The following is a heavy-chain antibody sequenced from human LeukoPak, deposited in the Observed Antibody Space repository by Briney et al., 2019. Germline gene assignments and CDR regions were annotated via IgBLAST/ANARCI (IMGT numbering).Heavy chain of an antibody. V-gene: IGHV3-66*01. Sequence: GGSLRLSCAASGFTFSSYAMSWVRQAPGKGLEWVSVIYSGGSTYYADSVKGRFTISRDNSKNTLYLQMNSLRAEDTAVYYCARDEGSGWYDYWGQGTLVTVSS. J-gene: IGHJ4*02. CDR2: IYSGGST. CDR1: GFTFSSYA. CDR3: ARDEGSGWYDY. D-gene: IGHD6-19*01.